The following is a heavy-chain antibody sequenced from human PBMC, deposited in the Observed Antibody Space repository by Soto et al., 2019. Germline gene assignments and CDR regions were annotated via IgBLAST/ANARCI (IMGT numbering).Heavy chain of an antibody. Sequence: KTSETLSLTCVVYGGSFRDYYWTWIRQPPGKGLQWIGEVIHGGSTNYNPSLRSRVTISVDTSNNQFSLNLTSVTAADTAAYYCARAPKAVYSDPSAYDYWGQGTLVTVSS. CDR1: GGSFRDYY. J-gene: IGHJ4*02. CDR3: ARAPKAVYSDPSAYDY. D-gene: IGHD3-22*01. V-gene: IGHV4-34*12. CDR2: VIHGGST.